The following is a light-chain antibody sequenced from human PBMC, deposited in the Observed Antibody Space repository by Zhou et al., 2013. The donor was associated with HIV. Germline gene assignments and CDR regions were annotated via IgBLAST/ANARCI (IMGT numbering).Light chain of an antibody. V-gene: IGKV1-33*01. CDR1: QDIRNS. CDR3: QQYEDIPT. CDR2: GAS. Sequence: DIQMTQSPSSLSASVGDRVTITCQASQDIRNSLNWFQQKAGKAPELLIYGASNLEPGVPLRFSGSGFGTDFTFTISSLHPEDIATYYCQQYEDIPTFGQGTRLEIK. J-gene: IGKJ5*01.